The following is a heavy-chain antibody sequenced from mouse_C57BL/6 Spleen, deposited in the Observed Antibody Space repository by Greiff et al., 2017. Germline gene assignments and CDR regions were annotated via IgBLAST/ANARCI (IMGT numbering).Heavy chain of an antibody. Sequence: VQLQQSGPGLVKPSQSLSLTCSVTGYSITSGYYWNWIRQFPGNKLEWMGYISYDGSNNYNPSLKNRISITRDTSKNLFFLKLNSVTTEDTATYYCAREGDYGFAYWGQGTLVTVSA. D-gene: IGHD2-4*01. J-gene: IGHJ3*01. CDR3: AREGDYGFAY. CDR1: GYSITSGYY. V-gene: IGHV3-6*01. CDR2: ISYDGSN.